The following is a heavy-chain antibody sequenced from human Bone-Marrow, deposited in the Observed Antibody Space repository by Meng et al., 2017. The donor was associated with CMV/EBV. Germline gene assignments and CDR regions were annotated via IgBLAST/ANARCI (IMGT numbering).Heavy chain of an antibody. CDR3: ARGSVVVINVGYYYYGMDV. Sequence: LRLSCTVSGGSISSGDYYWSWIRQPPGKGLEWIGYIYYSGSTYYNPSLKSRVTTSVDPSKNQFSLKQSSVTAADTAVHYCARGSVVVINVGYYYYGMDVWGQGTTVTVSS. CDR1: GGSISSGDYY. V-gene: IGHV4-30-4*08. CDR2: IYYSGST. J-gene: IGHJ6*02. D-gene: IGHD3-22*01.